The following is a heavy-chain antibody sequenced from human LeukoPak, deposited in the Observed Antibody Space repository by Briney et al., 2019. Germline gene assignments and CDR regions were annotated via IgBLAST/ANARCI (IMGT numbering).Heavy chain of an antibody. CDR3: ARELQLERLAFGKEGSAFDY. V-gene: IGHV3-21*01. J-gene: IGHJ4*02. CDR1: GFTFSNAS. D-gene: IGHD1-1*01. CDR2: ISSSSSYI. Sequence: GGSLRLSCAASGFTFSNASMNWVRQAPGKGLEWVSSISSSSSYIYYADSVKGRFTISRDNAKNSLYLQMNRLRADDTAVYYCARELQLERLAFGKEGSAFDYWGQGTLVTVSS.